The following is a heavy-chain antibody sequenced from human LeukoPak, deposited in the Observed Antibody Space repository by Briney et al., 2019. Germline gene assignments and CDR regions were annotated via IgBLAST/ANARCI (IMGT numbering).Heavy chain of an antibody. CDR2: ISSSGSTI. CDR3: AKEGPYGSGSYYKKYYYYYGMDV. CDR1: GFTFSSYS. V-gene: IGHV3-48*04. Sequence: GGSLRLSCAASGFTFSSYSMNWVRQAPGKGLEWVSYISSSGSTIYYADSVKGRFTISRDNAKNSLYLQMNSLRAEDTAVYYCAKEGPYGSGSYYKKYYYYYGMDVWGQGTTVTVSS. D-gene: IGHD3-10*01. J-gene: IGHJ6*02.